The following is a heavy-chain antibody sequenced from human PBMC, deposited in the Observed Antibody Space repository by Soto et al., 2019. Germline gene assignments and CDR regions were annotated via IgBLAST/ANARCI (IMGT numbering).Heavy chain of an antibody. Sequence: PSETLSLTCTVSGGSISSSSYYWGWIRQPPGKGLELIGSIYYSGSTYYNPSLKSRFTISVDTSKNHFSLKLSSVTAADTAVYYCARHIRGNSCMDVWGQGTTVT. CDR2: IYYSGST. CDR3: ARHIRGNSCMDV. CDR1: GGSISSSSYY. V-gene: IGHV4-39*01. J-gene: IGHJ6*02. D-gene: IGHD2-21*01.